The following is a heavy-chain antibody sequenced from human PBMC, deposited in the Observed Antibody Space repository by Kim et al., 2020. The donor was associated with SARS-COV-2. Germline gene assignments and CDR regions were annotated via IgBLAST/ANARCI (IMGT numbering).Heavy chain of an antibody. J-gene: IGHJ5*02. CDR1: GFTFSNAW. CDR2: IKSKTDGGTT. CDR3: IARGYSSVGWFDP. D-gene: IGHD6-19*01. V-gene: IGHV3-15*01. Sequence: GGSLRLSCAASGFTFSNAWMSWVRQAPGKGLEWVGRIKSKTDGGTTDYAAPVKGRFTISRDDSKNTLYLQMNSLKTEDTAVYYCIARGYSSVGWFDPWGQGTLVTVSS.